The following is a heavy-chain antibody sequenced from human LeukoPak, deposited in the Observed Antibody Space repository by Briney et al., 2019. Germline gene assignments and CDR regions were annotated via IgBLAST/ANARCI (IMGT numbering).Heavy chain of an antibody. CDR2: IYYSGRT. CDR1: GGSINSSSFY. Sequence: PSETLSLTCTVSGGSINSSSFYWGWIRQSPGKGLEWIGNIYYSGRTYYNPSLKSRVTIFVDTSKNQFFLKLGSVTAADTAIYYCARLNSVYVYSRDFDYWGQGTLVTVSS. V-gene: IGHV4-39*01. D-gene: IGHD5/OR15-5a*01. J-gene: IGHJ4*02. CDR3: ARLNSVYVYSRDFDY.